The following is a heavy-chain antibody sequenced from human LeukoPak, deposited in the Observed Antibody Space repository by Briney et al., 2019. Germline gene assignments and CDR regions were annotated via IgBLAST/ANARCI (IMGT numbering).Heavy chain of an antibody. D-gene: IGHD4-11*01. CDR2: IYYSGST. CDR1: GGSISSGGYY. Sequence: PSQTLSLTCTVSGGSISSGGYYWSWIRQHPGKGLEWIGYIYYSGSTYYNPSLKSRVTISVDTSKNQFSLKLSSVTAADTAVYYCARVQTTVGHWVNYYYMDVWGKGTTVTVSS. J-gene: IGHJ6*03. CDR3: ARVQTTVGHWVNYYYMDV. V-gene: IGHV4-31*03.